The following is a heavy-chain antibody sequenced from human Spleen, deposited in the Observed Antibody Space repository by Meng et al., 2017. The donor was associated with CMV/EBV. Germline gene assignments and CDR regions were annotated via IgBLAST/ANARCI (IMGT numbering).Heavy chain of an antibody. V-gene: IGHV3-21*06. J-gene: IGHJ4*02. Sequence: GGSLRLSCAASGFTFSDYTIHWVRQAPGKGLKWVSSISSDSTSIYYADSVKGRFTVSRDNGKNSLYLQLNGLRAEDTAVYYCATYDFWSGYYYFDNWGQGTLVTVSS. CDR2: ISSDSTSI. CDR1: GFTFSDYT. CDR3: ATYDFWSGYYYFDN. D-gene: IGHD3-3*01.